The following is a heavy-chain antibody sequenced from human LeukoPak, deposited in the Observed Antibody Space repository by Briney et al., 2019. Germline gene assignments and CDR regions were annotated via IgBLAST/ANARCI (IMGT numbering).Heavy chain of an antibody. V-gene: IGHV3-7*01. CDR1: GFTFSSYW. CDR2: IKQDGSEK. CDR3: ARGITMIVVVPYYFDY. D-gene: IGHD3-22*01. Sequence: GGSLRLSCAASGFTFSSYWMSWVRQAPGKGLEWVANIKQDGSEKYYVDSVKGRFTISRDNAKNSLYLQMNSLRAEDTAVYYCARGITMIVVVPYYFDYWGQGTLVTVSS. J-gene: IGHJ4*02.